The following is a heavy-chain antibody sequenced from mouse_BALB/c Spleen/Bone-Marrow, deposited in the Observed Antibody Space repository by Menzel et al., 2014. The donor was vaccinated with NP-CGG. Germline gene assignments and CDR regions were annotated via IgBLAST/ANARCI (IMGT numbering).Heavy chain of an antibody. D-gene: IGHD4-1*02. V-gene: IGHV1-82*01. CDR3: ARPLNCDPYAMYY. CDR2: IYPGDGDT. CDR1: GYAFSSSW. Sequence: QVQLKQSGPELVKPGASVKISCKASGYAFSSSWMNWVKQRPGQGLEWIGRIYPGDGDTKYNGKFKGKATLTADKSSSTAYMQLSILTSVDSAFYCCARPLNCDPYAMYYWGQGTSVTFSS. J-gene: IGHJ4*01.